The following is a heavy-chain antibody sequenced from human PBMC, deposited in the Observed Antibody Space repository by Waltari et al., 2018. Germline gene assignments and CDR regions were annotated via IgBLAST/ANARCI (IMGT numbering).Heavy chain of an antibody. V-gene: IGHV3-74*01. CDR3: VRDRGMDA. Sequence: EVQLVESGGGLVQPGGSLRLFCAASGVTLRRYWMYWVRQAPGTGLAWVSHITSDGSNTGYADSVKGRFTISRDNAKNTLYMEMNSLRDEDTAVYYCVRDRGMDAWGQGTTVTVSS. J-gene: IGHJ6*02. CDR2: ITSDGSNT. CDR1: GVTLRRYW.